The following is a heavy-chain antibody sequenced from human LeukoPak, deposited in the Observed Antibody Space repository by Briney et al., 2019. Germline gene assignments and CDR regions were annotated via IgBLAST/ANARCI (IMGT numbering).Heavy chain of an antibody. D-gene: IGHD6-13*01. CDR3: AKEEAADGDAFDI. CDR2: ISYDGSNE. V-gene: IGHV3-30*18. Sequence: GGSLRLSCAASGFTFSSYGMHWVRQAPGKGLEWVTVISYDGSNEYFADSVKGRFTISRDNSKNTPYLQMSSLRAEDTAVYYCAKEEAADGDAFDIWGQGTMVTVSS. CDR1: GFTFSSYG. J-gene: IGHJ3*02.